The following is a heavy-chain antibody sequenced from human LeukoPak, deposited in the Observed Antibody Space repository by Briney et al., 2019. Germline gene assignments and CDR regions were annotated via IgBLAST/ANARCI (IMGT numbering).Heavy chain of an antibody. J-gene: IGHJ4*02. V-gene: IGHV3-23*01. CDR1: GFTFSIYA. Sequence: GGSLRLSCAASGFTFSIYAMSWVRQAPGKGLQWVSSITSSGDGTYYADSVKSRFTISRDNSKNTLYLQMNSLRAEDTAVYYCAKDRVGRAAAGTYYFDYWGQGTLVTVSS. CDR3: AKDRVGRAAAGTYYFDY. CDR2: ITSSGDGT. D-gene: IGHD6-13*01.